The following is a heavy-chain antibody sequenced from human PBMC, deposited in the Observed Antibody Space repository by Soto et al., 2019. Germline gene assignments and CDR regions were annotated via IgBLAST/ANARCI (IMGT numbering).Heavy chain of an antibody. J-gene: IGHJ4*02. CDR1: GGSISSGNYY. V-gene: IGHV4-30-4*01. CDR2: IYYSGST. Sequence: QVQLQESGPGLVKPSQTLSLTCTVSGGSISSGNYYWSWIRQPPGKGLEWIGYIYYSGSTYYNPSLKSRVTISVDTSKNQFSLKLSSVTAAHTAVYYCARVPNEVGDYHNVRGYLGQGTLVTVSS. CDR3: ARVPNEVGDYHNVRGY. D-gene: IGHD4-17*01.